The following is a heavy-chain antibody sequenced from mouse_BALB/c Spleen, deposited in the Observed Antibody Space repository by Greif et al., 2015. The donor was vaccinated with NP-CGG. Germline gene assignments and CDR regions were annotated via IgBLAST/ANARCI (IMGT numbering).Heavy chain of an antibody. D-gene: IGHD2-1*01. CDR1: GFSLTSYG. J-gene: IGHJ4*01. CDR3: ARNGNHAYYAMDY. V-gene: IGHV2-4*02. CDR2: IWSGGST. Sequence: VMLVESRPGLVQPSQSLSITCTVSGFSLTSYGVHWVRQPPGKGLEWLGVIWSGGSTDYNAAFISRLSISKDNSKSXAFVKMTSLQADDTAIYYCARNGNHAYYAMDYLGQGTSVTVSS.